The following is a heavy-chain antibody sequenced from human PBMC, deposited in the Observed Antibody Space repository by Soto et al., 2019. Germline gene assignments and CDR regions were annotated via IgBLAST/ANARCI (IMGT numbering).Heavy chain of an antibody. D-gene: IGHD3-10*01. CDR3: AREQGYYSGSGSYYNHYYMDV. V-gene: IGHV4-39*07. Sequence: SETLSLTCTVSGCSISSSSYYWGWIRQPPGKGLEGIGEINYSGSTNYNPSLKSRVTISVDTSKNQFSLKLSSVTAADTAVYYCAREQGYYSGSGSYYNHYYMDVWGKGTTVTVSS. CDR1: GCSISSSSYY. CDR2: INYSGST. J-gene: IGHJ6*03.